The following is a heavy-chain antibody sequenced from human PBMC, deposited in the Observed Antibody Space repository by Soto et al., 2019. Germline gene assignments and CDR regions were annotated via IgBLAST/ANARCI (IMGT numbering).Heavy chain of an antibody. D-gene: IGHD1-1*01. CDR1: GFTLTTAW. J-gene: IGHJ4*01. V-gene: IGHV3-15*07. Sequence: GGSLRLSCAASGFTLTTAWINWVRQPPGKGLEWVGRIRSYRDGGTTDFAASVKGRFAISRDDSAHTVYLQMNSLRTEDTAVYYCTTDSYYTGIVVRFDFWGLGTLVTVSS. CDR2: IRSYRDGGTT. CDR3: TTDSYYTGIVVRFDF.